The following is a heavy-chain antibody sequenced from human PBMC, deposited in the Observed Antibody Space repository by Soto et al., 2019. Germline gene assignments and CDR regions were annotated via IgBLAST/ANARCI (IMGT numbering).Heavy chain of an antibody. J-gene: IGHJ4*02. D-gene: IGHD1-1*01. CDR2: LIPRFGTT. V-gene: IGHV1-69*01. CDR1: GDSFSKYT. CDR3: ARGRGLYNSGRSQLDY. Sequence: QVQLVQSGAEVKKPGSSVRVSCKTSGDSFSKYTVNWVRQAPRQGLEWRGGLIPRFGTTNFAPTHQGRVTLTAAEYMKTVYMELSRLRSEDTALYYCARGRGLYNSGRSQLDYWGQGTLVTVSS.